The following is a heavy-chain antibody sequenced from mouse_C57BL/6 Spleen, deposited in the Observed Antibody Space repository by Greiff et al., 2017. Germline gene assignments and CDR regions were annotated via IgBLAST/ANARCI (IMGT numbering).Heavy chain of an antibody. V-gene: IGHV5-17*01. CDR1: GFTFSDYG. J-gene: IGHJ3*01. CDR3: ARGRDSSWFAY. Sequence: EVKLMESGGGLVKPGGSLKLSCAASGFTFSDYGMHWVRQAPEKGLEWVAYISSGSSTIYYADTVKGRFTISRDNAKNTLFLQMTSLRSEDTAMYYCARGRDSSWFAYWGQGTLVTVSA. D-gene: IGHD3-3*01. CDR2: ISSGSSTI.